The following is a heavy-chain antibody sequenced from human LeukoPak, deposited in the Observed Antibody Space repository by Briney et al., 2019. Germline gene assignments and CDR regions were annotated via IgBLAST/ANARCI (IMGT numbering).Heavy chain of an antibody. CDR1: GGSISSSSYY. D-gene: IGHD3-22*01. V-gene: IGHV4-39*07. CDR2: IYYSGST. Sequence: PSETLSLTCTVSGGSISSSSYYWGWIRQPPGKGLGWIGSIYYSGSTYFNPSLKSLVTISVDTYKNQFSLKLSSMTAADTAIYYCARVNYYESSGCDYWGQGTLVTVSS. CDR3: ARVNYYESSGCDY. J-gene: IGHJ4*02.